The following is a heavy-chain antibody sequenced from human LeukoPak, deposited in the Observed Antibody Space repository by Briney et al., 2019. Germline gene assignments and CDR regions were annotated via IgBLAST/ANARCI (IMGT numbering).Heavy chain of an antibody. Sequence: SETLSLTCTVSGGSISSSSYYWGWIRQPPGKGLEWIGSIYYSGSTYYNPSLKSRVTISVDTSKNQFSLKLSSVTAADTAVYYCARVFQFTMVRGVEIEYFQHWGQGTLVTVSS. J-gene: IGHJ1*01. CDR3: ARVFQFTMVRGVEIEYFQH. CDR2: IYYSGST. V-gene: IGHV4-39*07. CDR1: GGSISSSSYY. D-gene: IGHD3-10*01.